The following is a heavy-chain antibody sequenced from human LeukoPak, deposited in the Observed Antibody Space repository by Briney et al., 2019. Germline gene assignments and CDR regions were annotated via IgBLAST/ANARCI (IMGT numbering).Heavy chain of an antibody. CDR1: GGSVSDHF. J-gene: IGHJ3*01. V-gene: IGHV4-59*08. D-gene: IGHD2-8*02. Sequence: SETLFLTCAVSGGSVSDHFWSWIRQPPGKGLEWIGFIHSTGSTNYNPSLRSRVTMSIDTSTNQFSLKLTSVIAADTALFYCARYHCPGGICDGFDVWGQGTMVTVSS. CDR2: IHSTGST. CDR3: ARYHCPGGICDGFDV.